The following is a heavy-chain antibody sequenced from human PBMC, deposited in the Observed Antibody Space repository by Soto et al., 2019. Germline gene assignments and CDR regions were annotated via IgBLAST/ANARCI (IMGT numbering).Heavy chain of an antibody. J-gene: IGHJ5*02. CDR2: ISSSSSTI. CDR1: GFTFSSYS. D-gene: IGHD5-18*01. CDR3: ARDPRAEVLGPTANNGFDP. V-gene: IGHV3-48*01. Sequence: PGGSLRLSCAASGFTFSSYSMNWVRQAPGKGLEWVSYISSSSSTIYYADSVKGRFTISRDNAKNSLYLQMNSPRAEDTAVYYCARDPRAEVLGPTANNGFDPWGQGTLVTVSS.